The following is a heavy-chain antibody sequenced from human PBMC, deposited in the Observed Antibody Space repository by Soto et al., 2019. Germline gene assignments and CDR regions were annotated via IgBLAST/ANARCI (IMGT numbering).Heavy chain of an antibody. CDR1: GFSLTTRGVA. Sequence: QITLKESGPALVRPTQTLTLTCSFSGFSLTTRGVAVGWIRQPPGKALGWLALIFWDDAKWYSPSLRSRLTITEDTSKNQVVLTTTNMDPVDTATYYCAHRSRGYAYYFDQWGQGTLGTVSS. J-gene: IGHJ4*02. D-gene: IGHD5-12*01. V-gene: IGHV2-5*02. CDR2: IFWDDAK. CDR3: AHRSRGYAYYFDQ.